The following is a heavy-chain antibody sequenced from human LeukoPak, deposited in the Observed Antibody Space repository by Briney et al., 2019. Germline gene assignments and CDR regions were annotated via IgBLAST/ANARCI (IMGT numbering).Heavy chain of an antibody. CDR3: AKGKTLDYYDSSGYHYEPYFDY. V-gene: IGHV3-23*01. CDR1: GFTFSSYA. J-gene: IGHJ4*02. D-gene: IGHD3-22*01. Sequence: GGSLRLSCAASGFTFSSYAMSWVRQAPGKGLEWVSAIGGSGGSTYYADSVKGRFTISRDNSKNTLYLQMNSLRAEDTAVYYCAKGKTLDYYDSSGYHYEPYFDYWGQGTLVTVSS. CDR2: IGGSGGST.